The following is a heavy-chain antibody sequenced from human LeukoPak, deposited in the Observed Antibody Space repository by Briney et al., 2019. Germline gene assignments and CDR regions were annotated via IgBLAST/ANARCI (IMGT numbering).Heavy chain of an antibody. D-gene: IGHD2-15*01. Sequence: PSETLSLTCTVSGGSISSYYWSWIRQPPGKGLEWIGFIYNSGSTNYNPSLKSRVTISVDTSKNQFSLKLSSVTAADTAVYYCARRKNCSGGSCYSSSWFDPWGQGTLVTVSS. CDR2: IYNSGST. CDR3: ARRKNCSGGSCYSSSWFDP. V-gene: IGHV4-59*08. J-gene: IGHJ5*02. CDR1: GGSISSYY.